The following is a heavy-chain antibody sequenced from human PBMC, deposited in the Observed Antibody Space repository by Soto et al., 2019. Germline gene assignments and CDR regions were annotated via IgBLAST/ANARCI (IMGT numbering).Heavy chain of an antibody. D-gene: IGHD3-3*01. J-gene: IGHJ6*02. CDR2: ISPIFGTA. Sequence: SVKVSCKASGGTFSSYAISWVRQAPGQGLEWMGGISPIFGTANYAQKFQGRVTITADKSTSTAYMELSSLRSEDTAVYYCARDRLRCLEWFRRPGMDVWGQGTTVTVSS. CDR3: ARDRLRCLEWFRRPGMDV. CDR1: GGTFSSYA. V-gene: IGHV1-69*06.